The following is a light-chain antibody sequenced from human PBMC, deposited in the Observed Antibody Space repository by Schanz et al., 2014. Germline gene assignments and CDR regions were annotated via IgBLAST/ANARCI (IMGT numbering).Light chain of an antibody. CDR2: DAS. Sequence: EIVLTQSPATLSLPPGERATLSCRASQSVSSYLAWYQQKPGQAPRLLIYDASNRATGIPARFSGSGSGTDFTLTISSLEPEDFAVYFCQQYTTSPPGYTFGQGTKLEIK. J-gene: IGKJ2*01. V-gene: IGKV3-11*01. CDR3: QQYTTSPPGYT. CDR1: QSVSSY.